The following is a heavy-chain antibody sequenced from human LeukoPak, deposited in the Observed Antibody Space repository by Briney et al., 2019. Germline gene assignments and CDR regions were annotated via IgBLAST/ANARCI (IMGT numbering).Heavy chain of an antibody. CDR1: GFPFSNSW. J-gene: IGHJ6*04. Sequence: GGSLRLSCAVSGFPFSNSWMYWVRQAPGKGLEGVVNIKSDGSGISYVGTVKGRFIISRDNARNSLYLQMNSLRVEDTAVYFCAGGNSMDVWGKGTAVTVSS. V-gene: IGHV3-7*03. CDR3: AGGNSMDV. D-gene: IGHD1/OR15-1a*01. CDR2: IKSDGSGI.